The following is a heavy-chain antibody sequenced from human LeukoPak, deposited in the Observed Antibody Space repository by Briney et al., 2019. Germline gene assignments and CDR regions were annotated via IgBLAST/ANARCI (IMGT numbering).Heavy chain of an antibody. V-gene: IGHV4-39*07. Sequence: ETLSLTCTVSGGSINSGDYYWVWIRQPPGKGLEWIGSIYYSGSTSYNPSLKSRVTMTVDTSKSQFSLKLSSVTAADTAVYYCAGGTGITGTRDFDYWGQGTLVTVSS. D-gene: IGHD1-20*01. CDR2: IYYSGST. J-gene: IGHJ4*02. CDR1: GGSINSGDYY. CDR3: AGGTGITGTRDFDY.